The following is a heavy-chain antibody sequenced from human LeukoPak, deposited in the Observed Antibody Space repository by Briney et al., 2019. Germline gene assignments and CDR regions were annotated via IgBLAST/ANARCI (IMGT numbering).Heavy chain of an antibody. Sequence: GASVKVSCKASGGTFSSYAISWVRQAPGQGLEWMGGIIPIFGTANYAQKFQGRVTITADESTSTAYMELSSLRSEDMAVYYCARGSGYSYGIFDYWGQGTLVTVSS. J-gene: IGHJ4*02. CDR1: GGTFSSYA. CDR2: IIPIFGTA. CDR3: ARGSGYSYGIFDY. V-gene: IGHV1-69*13. D-gene: IGHD5-18*01.